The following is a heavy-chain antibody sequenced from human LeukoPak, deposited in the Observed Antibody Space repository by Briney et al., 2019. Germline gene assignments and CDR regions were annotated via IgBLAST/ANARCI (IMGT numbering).Heavy chain of an antibody. V-gene: IGHV3-23*01. CDR2: ISASGGST. D-gene: IGHD3-9*01. CDR3: ARDYTGYFP. J-gene: IGHJ5*02. Sequence: GGSLRLSCAASGFTFKTHAMSWVRQAPGKGLEWVSAISASGGSTFYADSVRGRFTISRDNSKNTLCLQMNSLRAEDTAVYYCARDYTGYFPWGQGTLVIVSS. CDR1: GFTFKTHA.